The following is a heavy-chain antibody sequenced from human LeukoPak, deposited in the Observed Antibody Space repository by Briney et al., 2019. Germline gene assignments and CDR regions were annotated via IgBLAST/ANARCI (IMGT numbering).Heavy chain of an antibody. Sequence: SETLSLTCAVYGGSFSGYYWSWIRQPPGRGLEWIGEINHSGSTNYNPSLKSRVTISVDTSKNQFSLKLSSVTAADTAVYYCARGPAGIVVGATSFDYWGQGTLVTVSS. CDR3: ARGPAGIVVGATSFDY. J-gene: IGHJ4*02. D-gene: IGHD1-26*01. CDR1: GGSFSGYY. V-gene: IGHV4-34*01. CDR2: INHSGST.